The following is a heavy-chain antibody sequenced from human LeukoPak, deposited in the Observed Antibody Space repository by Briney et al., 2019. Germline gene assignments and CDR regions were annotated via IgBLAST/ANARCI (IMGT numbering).Heavy chain of an antibody. CDR2: ISGSGGST. CDR3: AKDGRYCSSTSCYAGHGWFDP. CDR1: RFTFSSYA. D-gene: IGHD2-2*01. Sequence: GGSLRLSCAASRFTFSSYAMSWVRQAPGKGLEWVSAISGSGGSTYYADSVKGRFTISRDNSKNTLYLQMNSLRAEDTAVYYCAKDGRYCSSTSCYAGHGWFDPWGQGTLVTVSS. V-gene: IGHV3-23*01. J-gene: IGHJ5*02.